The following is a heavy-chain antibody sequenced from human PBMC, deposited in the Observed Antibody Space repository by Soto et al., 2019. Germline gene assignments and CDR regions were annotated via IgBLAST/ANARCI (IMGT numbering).Heavy chain of an antibody. V-gene: IGHV1-69*13. Sequence: GASVKVSCKASGGTFSSYAISCVRQAPGQGLEWMGGIIPIFGTAHYGQKFRGRVTITADESTSTAYMELSSLRSEDTAVYYCARVSPIAVAGTSVWYFDLWGRGTLVTVSS. CDR2: IIPIFGTA. D-gene: IGHD6-19*01. CDR1: GGTFSSYA. CDR3: ARVSPIAVAGTSVWYFDL. J-gene: IGHJ2*01.